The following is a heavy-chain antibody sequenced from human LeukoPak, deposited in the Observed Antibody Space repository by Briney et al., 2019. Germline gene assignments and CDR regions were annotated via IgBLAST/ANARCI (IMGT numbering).Heavy chain of an antibody. CDR1: GFTFSSYR. CDR2: ISSGSSSI. D-gene: IGHD1-26*01. CDR3: VKDSPPRYSGSPPAY. Sequence: GGSLRLSCAASGFTFSSYRMNWVRQAPGKGLEWVSYISSGSSSIYYSDSVKGRFTISRDNAKNSLYLQMNSLRDEDTAVYYCVKDSPPRYSGSPPAYWGQGTLVTVSS. J-gene: IGHJ4*02. V-gene: IGHV3-48*02.